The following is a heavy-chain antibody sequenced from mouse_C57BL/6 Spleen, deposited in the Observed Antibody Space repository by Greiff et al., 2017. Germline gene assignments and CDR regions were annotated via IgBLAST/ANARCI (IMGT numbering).Heavy chain of an antibody. D-gene: IGHD1-1*01. Sequence: QVHVKQSGAELVRPGASVTLSCKASGYTFTDYEMHWVKQTPVHGLEWIGAIDPETGGTAYNQKFKGKAILTADKSSSTAYMELRSRTSEDSAVYYCTRSTPYGSRAPFAYWGQGTLVTVSA. V-gene: IGHV1-15*01. J-gene: IGHJ3*01. CDR3: TRSTPYGSRAPFAY. CDR2: IDPETGGT. CDR1: GYTFTDYE.